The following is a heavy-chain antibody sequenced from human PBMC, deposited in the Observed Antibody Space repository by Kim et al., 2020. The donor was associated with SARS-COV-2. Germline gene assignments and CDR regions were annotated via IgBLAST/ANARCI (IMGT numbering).Heavy chain of an antibody. CDR2: IYYSGST. D-gene: IGHD3-3*01. CDR3: ARHKSERITIFGVVIMGAFEI. J-gene: IGHJ3*02. CDR1: GGSISSYY. V-gene: IGHV4-59*08. Sequence: SQTLSLSCTVSGGSISSYYWSWIRQPPGKGLEWIGYIYYSGSTNYNPSLKSRVTISVDTSKNQFSLKLSSVTAADTAVYYCARHKSERITIFGVVIMGAFEIWGQGTMVTVSS.